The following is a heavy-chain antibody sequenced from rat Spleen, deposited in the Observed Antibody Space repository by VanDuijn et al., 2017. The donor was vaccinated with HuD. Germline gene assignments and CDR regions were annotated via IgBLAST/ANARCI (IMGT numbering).Heavy chain of an antibody. D-gene: IGHD1-1*01. Sequence: EVQLVESGGGLVQPGRSLKLSCAASGFTFSDYNMAWVRQAPTKGLEWIASISTGGGNTYYRDSVKGRFTISRDNAKSTLYLQMNSLRSEDTATYYCARPHYYYYVMDAWGQGASVTVSS. CDR2: ISTGGGNT. V-gene: IGHV5-25*01. J-gene: IGHJ4*01. CDR3: ARPHYYYYVMDA. CDR1: GFTFSDYN.